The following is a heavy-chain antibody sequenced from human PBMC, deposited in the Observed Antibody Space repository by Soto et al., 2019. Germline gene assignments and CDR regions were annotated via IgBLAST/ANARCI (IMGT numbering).Heavy chain of an antibody. CDR3: ARGTLTSIDMVDY. Sequence: EVQLVESGGALVQPGGSLRLSCAASGFTFSTYWMHWVRQGPGKGPVWVSRIGGGGTRTNYADSVRGRFTVSRDNAKSTLYLQINSLTAEDTAVYYCARGTLTSIDMVDYWGQGTLVTVSS. CDR1: GFTFSTYW. CDR2: IGGGGTRT. V-gene: IGHV3-74*01. J-gene: IGHJ4*02. D-gene: IGHD2-21*01.